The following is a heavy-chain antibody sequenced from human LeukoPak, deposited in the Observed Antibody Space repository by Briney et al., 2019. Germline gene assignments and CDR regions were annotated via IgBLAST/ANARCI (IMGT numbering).Heavy chain of an antibody. Sequence: SETLSLTCAVSGGSVNSGGFSWTWIRQPPGKGLEWIGEINHSGSTNYNPSLKSRVTISVDTSKNQFSLKLSSVTAADTAVYYCARLGLDPTRIDYWGQGTLVTVSS. CDR1: GGSVNSGGFS. CDR3: ARLGLDPTRIDY. CDR2: INHSGST. D-gene: IGHD6-13*01. V-gene: IGHV4-34*01. J-gene: IGHJ4*02.